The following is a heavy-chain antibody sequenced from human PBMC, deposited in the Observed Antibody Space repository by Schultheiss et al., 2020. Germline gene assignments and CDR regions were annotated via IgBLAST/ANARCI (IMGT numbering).Heavy chain of an antibody. V-gene: IGHV3-30*18. CDR1: GFTFNNYG. CDR3: AKEYGSSWYYFDS. CDR2: IIFDGSKT. J-gene: IGHJ4*02. Sequence: GGSLRLSCAASGFTFNNYGMHWVRQAPGKGLEWVAVIIFDGSKTYYADSVKGRFTISRDNSKNTLYLQMNSLRAEDTAVYYCAKEYGSSWYYFDSWGQGTLISVSS. D-gene: IGHD6-13*01.